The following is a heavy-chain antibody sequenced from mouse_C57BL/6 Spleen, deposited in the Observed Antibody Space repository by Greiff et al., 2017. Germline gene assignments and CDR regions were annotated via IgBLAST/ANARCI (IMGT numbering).Heavy chain of an antibody. J-gene: IGHJ2*01. D-gene: IGHD1-1*01. CDR3: ARNYGSSYYFDG. Sequence: QVQLKQPGAELVKPGASVKLSCKASGYTFTSYWMQWVKQRPGQGLEWIGEIDPSDSYTNYNQKFKGKATLTVDTSSSTAYLQLSSLTSEDSAVYYCARNYGSSYYFDGWGQGTTLTVSS. CDR2: IDPSDSYT. CDR1: GYTFTSYW. V-gene: IGHV1-50*01.